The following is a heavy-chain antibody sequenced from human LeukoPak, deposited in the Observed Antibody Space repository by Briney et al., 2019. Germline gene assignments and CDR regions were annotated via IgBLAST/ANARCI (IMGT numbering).Heavy chain of an antibody. CDR3: ARTRVGSGYYERYYFDY. CDR2: IYYSGGT. D-gene: IGHD3-3*01. CDR1: GGSISSYY. Sequence: SETLSLTCTVSGGSISSYYWSWIRQPPGKGLGWIGFIYYSGGTTTNPSLKSRVTISVDTSKNQFSLKLSSVTAADTAVYYCARTRVGSGYYERYYFDYWGQGTLVTVSS. J-gene: IGHJ4*02. V-gene: IGHV4-59*08.